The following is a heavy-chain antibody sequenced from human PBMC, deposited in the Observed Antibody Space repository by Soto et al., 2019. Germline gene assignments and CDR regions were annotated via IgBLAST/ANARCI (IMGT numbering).Heavy chain of an antibody. D-gene: IGHD2-15*01. CDR1: GDSISSVDYF. CDR2: IYKSATT. CDR3: ARGRYCLTGRCFPNWFDS. V-gene: IGHV4-30-4*01. Sequence: SETLSLTCSVSGDSISSVDYFWAWIRQPPGQALEYIGYIYKSATTYYNPSFGSRVAISLDTSKSQFSLNVTSVTAADTAVYFCARGRYCLTGRCFPNWFDSWGQGTLVTVSS. J-gene: IGHJ5*01.